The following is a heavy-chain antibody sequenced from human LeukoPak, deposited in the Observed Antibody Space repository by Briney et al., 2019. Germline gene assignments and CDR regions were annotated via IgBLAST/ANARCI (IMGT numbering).Heavy chain of an antibody. CDR1: GYXFTNSW. Sequence: GESLKISCNGSGYXFTNSWICWVRQMSGKGLEWMGIIYPDDSDTRYSPSFQGQVTISADKSINTAYLQWSSLKASDTAIYYCAAGSSSYFFDDWGRGTLVTVSS. V-gene: IGHV5-51*01. CDR2: IYPDDSDT. D-gene: IGHD3-10*01. J-gene: IGHJ4*02. CDR3: AAGSSSYFFDD.